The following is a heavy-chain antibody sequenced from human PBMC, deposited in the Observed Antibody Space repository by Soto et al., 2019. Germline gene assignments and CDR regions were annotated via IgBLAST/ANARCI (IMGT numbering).Heavy chain of an antibody. J-gene: IGHJ6*02. CDR3: AKASAAGVGMDV. D-gene: IGHD6-13*01. Sequence: QVQLVESGGGVVQPGRSLRLSCAASGCTFSSYGMHWVRQAPGKGLEWVAVISYDGSNKYYADSVKGRFTISRDNSKNTLYLQMNSLRAEDTAVYYCAKASAAGVGMDVWGQGTTVTVSS. CDR1: GCTFSSYG. CDR2: ISYDGSNK. V-gene: IGHV3-30*18.